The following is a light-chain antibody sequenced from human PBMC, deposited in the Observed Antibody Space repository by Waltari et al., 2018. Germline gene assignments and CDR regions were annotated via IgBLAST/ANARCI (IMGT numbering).Light chain of an antibody. Sequence: SYELTQPPSVSVSPGQTARITCSGDALPKQYVYWYQQKSGQAPILVMYKDRERPSGIPARFSGSSSGTTVTLTISGVQAEDEADYHCQSGDNSGTNRVLFGGGTKLTVL. V-gene: IGLV3-25*03. CDR3: QSGDNSGTNRVL. CDR2: KDR. CDR1: ALPKQY. J-gene: IGLJ2*01.